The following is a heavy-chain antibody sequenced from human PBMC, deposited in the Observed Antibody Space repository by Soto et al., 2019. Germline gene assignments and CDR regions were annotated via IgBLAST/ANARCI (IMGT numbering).Heavy chain of an antibody. D-gene: IGHD6-19*01. CDR2: ISHSGRT. J-gene: IGHJ6*03. Sequence: QVQLQQWGAGLLKPSETLSLTCAVYGGSFSGYYWSWIRQPPGKGLEWIGEISHSGRTNYNPSLKSRVTISVDTSKNQFSLKLSSVTAADTAVYYCARGPAFDYSSGWDRYYYYYMDVWGKGTTVTVSS. CDR1: GGSFSGYY. V-gene: IGHV4-34*01. CDR3: ARGPAFDYSSGWDRYYYYYMDV.